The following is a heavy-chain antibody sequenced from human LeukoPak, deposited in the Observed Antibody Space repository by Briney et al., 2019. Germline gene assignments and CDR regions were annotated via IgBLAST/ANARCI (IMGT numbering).Heavy chain of an antibody. CDR3: ARVRYYGSGSYYNGNEYYFDY. J-gene: IGHJ4*02. V-gene: IGHV4-38-2*02. D-gene: IGHD3-10*01. CDR2: IYHSGRT. CDR1: GYSISSGYY. Sequence: SETLSLTCNVSGYSISSGYYWGWIRQPPAKGLEWIGSIYHSGRTHYNPSLKSRVTISVDTSKNQFSLKLSSVTAADTAVYYCARVRYYGSGSYYNGNEYYFDYWGQGTLVTVSS.